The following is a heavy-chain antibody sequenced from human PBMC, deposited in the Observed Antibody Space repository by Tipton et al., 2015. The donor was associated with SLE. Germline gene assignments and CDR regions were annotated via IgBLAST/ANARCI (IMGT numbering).Heavy chain of an antibody. CDR2: IYYSGST. J-gene: IGHJ4*02. Sequence: TLSLTCTVSGYSISSGYYWSWIRQPPGKGLEWIGSIYYSGSTYYSPSLKSRVTISVDTSKNQFSLNLTSVTAADTAVYYCAGNYNNYFFDYWGQGFLVTVSS. CDR3: AGNYNNYFFDY. V-gene: IGHV4-38-2*02. CDR1: GYSISSGYY. D-gene: IGHD3-10*01.